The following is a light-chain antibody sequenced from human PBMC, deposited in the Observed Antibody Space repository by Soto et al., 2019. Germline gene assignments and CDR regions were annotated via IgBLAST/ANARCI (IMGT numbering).Light chain of an antibody. V-gene: IGKV3-15*01. CDR3: QQYNDWPPAYT. Sequence: EIVLTQSPTTLSVSPGESATLSCRASHSVSSGLAWYQQKPGQAPRLLIYGASTRATGVPARFSGSGTGTVFTLSISSLQSEDFAVYHCQQYNDWPPAYTFGQGTKLEIK. CDR2: GAS. J-gene: IGKJ2*01. CDR1: HSVSSG.